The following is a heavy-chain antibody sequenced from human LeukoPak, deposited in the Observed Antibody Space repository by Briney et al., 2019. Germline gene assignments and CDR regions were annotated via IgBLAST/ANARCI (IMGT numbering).Heavy chain of an antibody. Sequence: PGGSLRLSCAASGVTFSSYSMNWVRQAPGKGLEWVSSISSSSSYIYYADSVTGRFTISRDNAKNSLYLQMNSLRAEDTAVYYCARRKSSSDYWGPGTLVTVSS. J-gene: IGHJ4*02. V-gene: IGHV3-21*01. CDR3: ARRKSSSDY. CDR1: GVTFSSYS. D-gene: IGHD6-6*01. CDR2: ISSSSSYI.